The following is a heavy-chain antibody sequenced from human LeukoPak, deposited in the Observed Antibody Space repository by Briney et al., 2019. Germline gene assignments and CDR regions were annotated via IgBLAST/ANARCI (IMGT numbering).Heavy chain of an antibody. CDR3: ARVPIIRGVIED. J-gene: IGHJ4*02. V-gene: IGHV4-31*03. CDR1: GGSISSGGYY. Sequence: SQTLSLTCTVSGGSISSGGYYWSWIRQHPGKGLEWIGYIYDSGSTYYNPSLKSRVTISADMSKNQFSLKLSSVTAADTAVFYCARVPIIRGVIEDWGQGTLVSVSS. D-gene: IGHD3-10*01. CDR2: IYDSGST.